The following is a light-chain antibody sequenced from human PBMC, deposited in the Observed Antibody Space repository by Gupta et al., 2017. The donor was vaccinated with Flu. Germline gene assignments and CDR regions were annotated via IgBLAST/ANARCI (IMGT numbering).Light chain of an antibody. V-gene: IGKV2-30*01. CDR3: VQGAHWPWA. Sequence: DVVMTQSPLSLSVTLGQPAPISCRSSQSLVYSDGNTVLHWFHQRPGQSPRRLIHLVSRRDSGVPDRFSGSGSGTEFTLKISRVEAEDVGTYFCVQGAHWPWAFGQGTKVEIK. CDR1: QSLVYSDGNTV. CDR2: LVS. J-gene: IGKJ1*01.